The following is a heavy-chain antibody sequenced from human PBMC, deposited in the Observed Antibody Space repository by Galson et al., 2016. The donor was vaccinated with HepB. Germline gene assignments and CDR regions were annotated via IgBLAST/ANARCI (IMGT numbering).Heavy chain of an antibody. Sequence: ASGYTFTSYDINWVRQATGQGLEWMGWMNPNSGNTGYAQRFQGRVTMTRDTSISTAYMELSSLTSEDTAVYFCARVTPNHDMESTVYNWFDPWGQGTLVTVSS. D-gene: IGHD5/OR15-5a*01. V-gene: IGHV1-8*01. CDR1: GYTFTSYD. J-gene: IGHJ5*02. CDR2: MNPNSGNT. CDR3: ARVTPNHDMESTVYNWFDP.